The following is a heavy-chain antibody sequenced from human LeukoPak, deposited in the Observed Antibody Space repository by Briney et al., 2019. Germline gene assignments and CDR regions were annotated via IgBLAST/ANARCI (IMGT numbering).Heavy chain of an antibody. CDR2: ISAYNGNT. D-gene: IGHD5-12*01. Sequence: ASVKVSCKASGYTFTSYGISWVRQAPGQGLEWMGWISAYNGNTNYAQKLQGRVTMTTDTSTSTAYMELRSLRSDDTAVYYCARDPRGYSGYSTGFGDYWGQGTLVTVSS. V-gene: IGHV1-18*01. CDR1: GYTFTSYG. J-gene: IGHJ4*02. CDR3: ARDPRGYSGYSTGFGDY.